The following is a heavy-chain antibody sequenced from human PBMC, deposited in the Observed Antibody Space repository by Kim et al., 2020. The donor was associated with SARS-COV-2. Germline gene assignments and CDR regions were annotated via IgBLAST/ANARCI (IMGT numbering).Heavy chain of an antibody. V-gene: IGHV3-43D*03. J-gene: IGHJ6*02. D-gene: IGHD2-2*01. CDR3: AKEVKVQLLNYGMDV. Sequence: SVKGRFNISRDNSKNSLYLQMNSLRAEDTALYYCAKEVKVQLLNYGMDVWGQGTTVTVSS.